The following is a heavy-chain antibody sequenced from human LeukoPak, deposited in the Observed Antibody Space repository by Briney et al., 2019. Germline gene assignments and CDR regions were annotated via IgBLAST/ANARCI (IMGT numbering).Heavy chain of an antibody. Sequence: GGSLRLSCAASGFTFSSYEMNWVRQAPGKGLEWVSYISSSGSTIYYADSVKGRFTISRDNAKNSLYLQMNSLRAEDTAVYYSARGAPLYGDYEGYFDYWGQGTLVTVSS. J-gene: IGHJ4*02. CDR1: GFTFSSYE. V-gene: IGHV3-48*03. CDR2: ISSSGSTI. CDR3: ARGAPLYGDYEGYFDY. D-gene: IGHD4-17*01.